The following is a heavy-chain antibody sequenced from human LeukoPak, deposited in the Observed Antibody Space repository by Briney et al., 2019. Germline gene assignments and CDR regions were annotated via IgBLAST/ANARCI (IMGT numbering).Heavy chain of an antibody. J-gene: IGHJ6*02. D-gene: IGHD6-13*01. Sequence: SETLSLTCTVSGGSVTSHYWSWIRQPPGKGLEWIGYIHYSGDTKYNPSLMSRVTISVDTSKNQLSLKLTSVTAADTAVYYCARDQGSSLGMDVWGQGTTVTVSS. V-gene: IGHV4-59*02. CDR2: IHYSGDT. CDR3: ARDQGSSLGMDV. CDR1: GGSVTSHY.